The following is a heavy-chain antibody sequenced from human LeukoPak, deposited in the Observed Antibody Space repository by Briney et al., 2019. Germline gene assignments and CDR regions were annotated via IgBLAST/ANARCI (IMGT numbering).Heavy chain of an antibody. CDR1: GGSFSGYY. J-gene: IGHJ3*01. CDR3: ARGYLSRFRPPYC. Sequence: SETLSLTCAVYGGSFSGYYWSWIRQPPGKGLEWIGEINHSGSTNYNPSLKSRVTISVDTSKNQFSLKLSSVTAADTAVYYCARGYLSRFRPPYCWGQGTMVTVSS. CDR2: INHSGST. D-gene: IGHD2-15*01. V-gene: IGHV4-34*01.